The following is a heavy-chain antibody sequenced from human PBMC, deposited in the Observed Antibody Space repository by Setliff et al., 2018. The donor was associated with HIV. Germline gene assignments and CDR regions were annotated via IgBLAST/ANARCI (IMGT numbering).Heavy chain of an antibody. CDR1: GFAFSDFS. D-gene: IGHD3-3*01. CDR3: AKSRTIYGEVIIQWAYMDV. CDR2: ISFDGSHK. J-gene: IGHJ6*02. V-gene: IGHV3-30*04. Sequence: GGSLRLSCLASGFAFSDFSMFWARQAPGKGLEWVAVISFDGSHKYYADSLKGRFTISRDNSINTIYLQMNSLRTEDTAVYYCAKSRTIYGEVIIQWAYMDVWGQGTTVTVSS.